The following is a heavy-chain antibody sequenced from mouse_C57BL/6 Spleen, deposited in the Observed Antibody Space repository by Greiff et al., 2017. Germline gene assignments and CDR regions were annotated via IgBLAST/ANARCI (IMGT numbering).Heavy chain of an antibody. CDR2: IDPETGGT. D-gene: IGHD2-5*01. Sequence: QVQLKESGAELVRPGASVTLSCKASGYTFTDYEMHWVKQTPVHGLEWIGAIDPETGGTAYNQKFKGKAILTADKSSSTAYMELRSLTSEDSAVYYCTRSIGEIVYSNYPWYFDVWGTGTTVTVSS. J-gene: IGHJ1*03. V-gene: IGHV1-15*01. CDR3: TRSIGEIVYSNYPWYFDV. CDR1: GYTFTDYE.